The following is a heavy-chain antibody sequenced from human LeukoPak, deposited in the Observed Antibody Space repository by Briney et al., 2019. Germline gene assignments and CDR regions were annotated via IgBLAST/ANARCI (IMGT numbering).Heavy chain of an antibody. J-gene: IGHJ4*02. CDR2: IYYRGRT. V-gene: IGHV4-59*12. Sequence: SETLSLLCTVSGGSISSYYWICIRKPPGEGRVWIGYIYYRGRTNYNPSLKSRVHISVDTPKNHFSLELISVTAGDTGVYFCARDRSDGDSDEWGQATLVTVPS. D-gene: IGHD4-17*01. CDR1: GGSISSYY. CDR3: ARDRSDGDSDE.